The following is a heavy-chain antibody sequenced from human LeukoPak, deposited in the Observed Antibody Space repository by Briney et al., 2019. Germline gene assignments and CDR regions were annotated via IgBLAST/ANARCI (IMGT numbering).Heavy chain of an antibody. D-gene: IGHD3-10*01. CDR2: ISWNSGSI. Sequence: GGSLRLSCAASGFTFSSYEMNWVRQAPGKGLEWVSGISWNSGSIVYADSVKGRFTISRDNAKNSLYLQMSSLRAEDTALYYCAKGVRITMVRGAFDIWGQGTMVTVSS. CDR3: AKGVRITMVRGAFDI. CDR1: GFTFSSYE. J-gene: IGHJ3*02. V-gene: IGHV3-9*01.